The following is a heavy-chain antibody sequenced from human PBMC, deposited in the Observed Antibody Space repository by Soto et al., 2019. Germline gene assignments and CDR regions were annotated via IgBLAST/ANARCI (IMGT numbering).Heavy chain of an antibody. D-gene: IGHD6-19*01. V-gene: IGHV1-3*04. J-gene: IGHJ4*02. CDR2: LNTGNGNT. Sequence: QVLLVQSGAEVKKPGASVKVSCEASGYTFTTYSIHWVRQAPGQRLEWMGWLNTGNGNTKYSQKFQDRVTFTSDTSAITAYMELSSLTSEDTGVYYCVRGSSGWYRGDYWGQGTLVTVSS. CDR3: VRGSSGWYRGDY. CDR1: GYTFTTYS.